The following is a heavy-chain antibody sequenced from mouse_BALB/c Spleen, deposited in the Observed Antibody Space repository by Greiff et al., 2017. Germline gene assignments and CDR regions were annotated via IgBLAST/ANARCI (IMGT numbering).Heavy chain of an antibody. Sequence: EVQVVESGAELVKPGASVKLSCTASGFNIKDTYMHWVKQRPEQGLEWIGRIDPANGNTKYDPKFQGKATITADTSSNTAYLQLSSLTSEDTAVYYCARGYYYGSLVPNAMDYWGQGTSVTVSS. J-gene: IGHJ4*01. V-gene: IGHV14-3*02. CDR1: GFNIKDTY. CDR3: ARGYYYGSLVPNAMDY. D-gene: IGHD1-1*01. CDR2: IDPANGNT.